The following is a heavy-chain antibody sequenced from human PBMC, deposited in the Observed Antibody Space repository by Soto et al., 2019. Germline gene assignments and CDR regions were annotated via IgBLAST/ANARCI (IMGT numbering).Heavy chain of an antibody. CDR2: INAGNGNT. J-gene: IGHJ5*02. CDR1: GYTFTSYA. V-gene: IGHV1-3*01. Sequence: QVQLVQSGAEVKKPGASVKVSCKASGYTFTSYAMHWVRQAPGQRLEWMGWINAGNGNTKYSQKIQGRVTITRDTAASTADMEMSSLRSEDTAVYYCARSYYGDYASWFDPWGQGTLVTVSS. CDR3: ARSYYGDYASWFDP. D-gene: IGHD4-17*01.